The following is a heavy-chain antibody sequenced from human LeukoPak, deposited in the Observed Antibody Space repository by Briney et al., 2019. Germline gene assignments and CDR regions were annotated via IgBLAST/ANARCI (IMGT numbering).Heavy chain of an antibody. CDR3: AEDGVVDWNLGAWFDP. J-gene: IGHJ5*02. V-gene: IGHV3-23*01. CDR1: GFTFSSYA. D-gene: IGHD1-1*01. CDR2: ISGSGGST. Sequence: PGGSLRLSCAASGFTFSSYAMSWVRQAPGKGLEWVSAISGSGGSTYYADSVKGRFTISRDNSKNTLYLQMNSLRAEDTAVYYCAEDGVVDWNLGAWFDPWGQGTLVTVSS.